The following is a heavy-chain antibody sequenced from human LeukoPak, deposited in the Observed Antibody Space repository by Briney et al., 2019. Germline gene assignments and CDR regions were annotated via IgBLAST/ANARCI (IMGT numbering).Heavy chain of an antibody. D-gene: IGHD3-10*01. CDR3: ARDGDPLRGGSFGYYFDY. J-gene: IGHJ4*02. CDR2: INPSGGST. Sequence: GASVKVSCKASGYTFTSYYMHWVRQAPGQGLEWMGIINPSGGSTSYAQKFQGRVTMTRDTSTSTVYMKLSSLRSEDTAVYYCARDGDPLRGGSFGYYFDYWGQGTLSPSPQ. V-gene: IGHV1-46*01. CDR1: GYTFTSYY.